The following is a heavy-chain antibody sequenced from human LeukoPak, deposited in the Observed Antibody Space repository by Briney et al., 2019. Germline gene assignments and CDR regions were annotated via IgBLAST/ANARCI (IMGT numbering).Heavy chain of an antibody. CDR1: GASVGNYY. Sequence: SETLSLTCRVSGASVGNYYWSWIRQSPGKGLEWIGFFHYSGSTNYNPSLKSRVTISVDTSKNQFSLKLSSVTAADTAVYYCASLDSSGYYYLDYWGQGTLVTVSS. J-gene: IGHJ4*02. V-gene: IGHV4-59*02. D-gene: IGHD3-22*01. CDR3: ASLDSSGYYYLDY. CDR2: FHYSGST.